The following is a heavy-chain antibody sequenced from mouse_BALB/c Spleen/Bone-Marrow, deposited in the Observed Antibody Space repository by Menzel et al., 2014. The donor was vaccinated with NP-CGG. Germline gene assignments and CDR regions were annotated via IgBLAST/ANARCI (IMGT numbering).Heavy chain of an antibody. CDR3: AISPYGNFYAMDY. V-gene: IGHV1-19*01. D-gene: IGHD2-1*01. J-gene: IGHJ4*01. CDR2: VNPYNGGT. Sequence: DVHLVESGPELVKPGASVKMSCKASGYTFTDYYMDWVKQSHGESFEWIGRVNPYNGGTSYNQKFKGKATLTVDRSSSTAYMELNSLTSEDSAVYYCAISPYGNFYAMDYWGQGTSVTVSS. CDR1: GYTFTDYY.